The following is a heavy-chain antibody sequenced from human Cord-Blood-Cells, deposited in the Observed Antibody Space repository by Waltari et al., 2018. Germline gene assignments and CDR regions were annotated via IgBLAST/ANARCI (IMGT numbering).Heavy chain of an antibody. CDR3: ARHIAARPGSDAFDI. V-gene: IGHV4-39*01. J-gene: IGHJ3*02. Sequence: QLQLQESGPGLVQPSETLSLTCPVSGGSIRSSSSYWGWIRQPPGKGLEWIGIIYYSRSTYYNPSLKSRVTISVDTSKNQFSLKLSSVTAADTAVYYCARHIAARPGSDAFDIWGQGTMVTVSS. D-gene: IGHD6-6*01. CDR1: GGSIRSSSSY. CDR2: IYYSRST.